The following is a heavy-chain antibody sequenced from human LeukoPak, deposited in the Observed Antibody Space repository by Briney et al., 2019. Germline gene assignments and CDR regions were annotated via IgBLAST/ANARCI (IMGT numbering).Heavy chain of an antibody. CDR1: GFTFSNYS. V-gene: IGHV3-21*01. CDR3: ARDGDGYNYVDAFDI. D-gene: IGHD5-24*01. Sequence: GGSLRLSCAASGFTFSNYSMNWVRQAPGKGLEWVSSISSSSSYIYYADSVKGRFTISRDNAKNSLYLQMNSLRAEDTAVYYCARDGDGYNYVDAFDIWGQGIMVTVSS. J-gene: IGHJ3*02. CDR2: ISSSSSYI.